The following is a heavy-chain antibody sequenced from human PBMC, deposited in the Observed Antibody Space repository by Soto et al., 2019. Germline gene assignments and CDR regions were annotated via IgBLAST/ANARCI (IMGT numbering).Heavy chain of an antibody. Sequence: QVQLVESGGGVVQPGRSLTLSCTASGFTFSSYGMHWVRQAPGKGLEWVAVIWFDGSNKYYADSVKGRFTISRDNSKNTLFLQMNSLRAEATAVYYCARDLLTNSWHSDSWGQGTLFTVTS. D-gene: IGHD6-13*01. V-gene: IGHV3-33*01. J-gene: IGHJ4*02. CDR2: IWFDGSNK. CDR3: ARDLLTNSWHSDS. CDR1: GFTFSSYG.